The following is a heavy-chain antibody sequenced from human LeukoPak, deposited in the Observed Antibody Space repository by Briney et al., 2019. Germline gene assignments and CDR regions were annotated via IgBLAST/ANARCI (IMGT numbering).Heavy chain of an antibody. CDR2: ISGSGGST. Sequence: GGSLRLSCAASGFTFSSYAMSWVRQAPGKGLEWVSAISGSGGSTYYADSVKGRFTISRDNAKNSLYLQMNSLRAEDTAVYYCARDPLSYCGSTSCSTPADYWGQGTLVTVSS. CDR3: ARDPLSYCGSTSCSTPADY. D-gene: IGHD2-2*01. CDR1: GFTFSSYA. V-gene: IGHV3-23*01. J-gene: IGHJ4*02.